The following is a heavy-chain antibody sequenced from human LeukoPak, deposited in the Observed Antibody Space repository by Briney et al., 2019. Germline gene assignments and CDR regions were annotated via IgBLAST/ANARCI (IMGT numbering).Heavy chain of an antibody. CDR3: TTVTVVWGVSAY. V-gene: IGHV3-15*01. CDR2: IKDRTDGGTT. D-gene: IGHD3-10*01. CDR1: GFSVTNGW. J-gene: IGHJ4*02. Sequence: GGSLRLSCSASGFSVTNGWMSWVRQAPGKGLEWVGRIKDRTDGGTTAYAAPVKGRFTISREDSKNAVYLEMNSLKTEDTAVYFCTTVTVVWGVSAYWGQGTLVTVSS.